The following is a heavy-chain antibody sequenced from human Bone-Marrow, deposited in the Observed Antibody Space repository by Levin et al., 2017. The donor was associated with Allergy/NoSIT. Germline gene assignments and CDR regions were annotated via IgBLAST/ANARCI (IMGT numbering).Heavy chain of an antibody. CDR3: TRRRDTAMVTGRRSMDY. J-gene: IGHJ4*02. CDR2: IRSKAYGGTT. V-gene: IGHV3-49*04. Sequence: GGSLRLSCTASGFTFGDYAMSWVRQAPGKGLEWVGFIRSKAYGGTTEYAASVKGRFTISRDDSKSIAYLQMNSLKTEDTAVYYCTRRRDTAMVTGRRSMDYWGQGTLVTVSS. D-gene: IGHD5-18*01. CDR1: GFTFGDYA.